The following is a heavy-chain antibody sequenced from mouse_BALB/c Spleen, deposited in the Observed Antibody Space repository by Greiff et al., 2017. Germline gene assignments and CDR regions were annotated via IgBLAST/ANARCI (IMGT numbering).Heavy chain of an antibody. CDR2: IYPGNSDT. Sequence: VQLQQSGTVLARPGASVKMSCKASGYTFTSYWMHWVKQRPGQGLEWIGAIYPGNSDTSYNQKFKGKAKLTAVTSTSTAYMELSSLTNEDSAVYYCTIKYGQGGFAYWGQGTLVTVSA. D-gene: IGHD2-10*02. J-gene: IGHJ3*01. CDR1: GYTFTSYW. V-gene: IGHV1-5*01. CDR3: TIKYGQGGFAY.